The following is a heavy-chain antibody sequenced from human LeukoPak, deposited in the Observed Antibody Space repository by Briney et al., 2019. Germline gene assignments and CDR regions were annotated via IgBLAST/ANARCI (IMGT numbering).Heavy chain of an antibody. Sequence: GGSLRLSCAASGFSFSTYAMHWIRQTPEKGLEWVSLISGGGGGTYYADSVKGRFVISRDDSKNMVYLQMSSLRAEDTAVYYCAKDHIRTQYNFFDPCGQGTLVIVSS. CDR3: AKDHIRTQYNFFDP. CDR2: ISGGGGGT. D-gene: IGHD2-2*01. CDR1: GFSFSTYA. V-gene: IGHV3-23*01. J-gene: IGHJ5*02.